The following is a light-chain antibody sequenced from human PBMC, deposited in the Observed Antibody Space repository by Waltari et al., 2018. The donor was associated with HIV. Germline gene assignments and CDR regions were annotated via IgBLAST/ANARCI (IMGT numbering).Light chain of an antibody. CDR2: SNE. Sequence: QSVVTQPPSASGAPGKTITISCSGSRSNIGNILITWYQHPPGAAPKLLIHSNEQRPSGVPDRISGSKSGTSASLAISGLQPEDEADYYCASWDDKLKGYVFGSGTKVTVL. V-gene: IGLV1-44*01. J-gene: IGLJ1*01. CDR3: ASWDDKLKGYV. CDR1: RSNIGNIL.